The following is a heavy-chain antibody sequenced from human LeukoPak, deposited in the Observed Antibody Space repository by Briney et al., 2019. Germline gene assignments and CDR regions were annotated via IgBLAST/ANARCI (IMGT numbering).Heavy chain of an antibody. CDR2: INPNSGGT. V-gene: IGHV1-2*06. J-gene: IGHJ4*02. Sequence: ASVKVSCKASGYTFTGYYMHWVRQAPGQGLEWMGRINPNSGGTNYAQKFQGRVTMTRDTSISTAYMELSRLRSDDTAVYYCARETPYGIAVAGMLGYWGQGTLVTVSS. CDR3: ARETPYGIAVAGMLGY. D-gene: IGHD6-19*01. CDR1: GYTFTGYY.